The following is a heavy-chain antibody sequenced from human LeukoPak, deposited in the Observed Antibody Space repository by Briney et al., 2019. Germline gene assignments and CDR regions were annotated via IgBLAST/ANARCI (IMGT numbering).Heavy chain of an antibody. CDR3: VRHSGSGTYSWFDP. Sequence: PGGSLRLSCVASGFTFSSYSMNWVRQAPGKGLEWVSSISSSSSYIYYADSVKGRFTISRDNAKNSLYLQINSLRAEDTAMYYCVRHSGSGTYSWFDPWGQGTLVTVSS. CDR2: ISSSSSYI. CDR1: GFTFSSYS. D-gene: IGHD3-10*01. V-gene: IGHV3-21*04. J-gene: IGHJ5*02.